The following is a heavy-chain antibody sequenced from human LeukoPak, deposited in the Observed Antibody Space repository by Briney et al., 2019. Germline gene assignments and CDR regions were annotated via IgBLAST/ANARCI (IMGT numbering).Heavy chain of an antibody. CDR1: GGSISGYF. CDR2: IYSSGSN. Sequence: SETLSLTCTVSGGSISGYFWSWIRQPAGKGLEWIGRIYSSGSNNYNPSLKSRVTMSLDTSKNHFSLNLTSVTAADTAVYYCARAYSRGDNWFDPWGQGTLVTVSS. J-gene: IGHJ5*02. CDR3: ARAYSRGDNWFDP. V-gene: IGHV4-4*07. D-gene: IGHD4-11*01.